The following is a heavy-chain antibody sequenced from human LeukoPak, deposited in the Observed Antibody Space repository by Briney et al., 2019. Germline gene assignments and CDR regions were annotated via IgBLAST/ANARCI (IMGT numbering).Heavy chain of an antibody. Sequence: PSETLSLTCTVSGGSISSSSYYWGWIRQPPGKGLEWIGSIYYSGSTYYNPSLKSRVTISVDTSKNQFSLKLSSVTAADTAVYYCARDGMATTAFDYWGQGTLVTVSS. D-gene: IGHD5-24*01. V-gene: IGHV4-39*07. CDR1: GGSISSSSYY. J-gene: IGHJ4*02. CDR2: IYYSGST. CDR3: ARDGMATTAFDY.